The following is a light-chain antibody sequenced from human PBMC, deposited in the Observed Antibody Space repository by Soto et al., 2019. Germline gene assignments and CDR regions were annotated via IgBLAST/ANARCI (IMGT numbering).Light chain of an antibody. Sequence: DIQMTQSPSTLSASVGDRVSITCRASQSISTWLAWYQQKPGKAPKLLIYKASTLESGVPSRFSGSGSGTEITLTISSLQPDDFATYYCQQYNSYSRAFGQGTKVEIK. V-gene: IGKV1-5*03. CDR2: KAS. CDR3: QQYNSYSRA. CDR1: QSISTW. J-gene: IGKJ1*01.